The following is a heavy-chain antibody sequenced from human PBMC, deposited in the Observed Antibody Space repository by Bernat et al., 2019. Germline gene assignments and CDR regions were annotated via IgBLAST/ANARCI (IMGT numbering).Heavy chain of an antibody. CDR2: INRDGSIT. CDR1: GFTFSSYW. D-gene: IGHD6-6*01. CDR3: VRIGYSTSSLGIDY. Sequence: EVQLVESGGGLVQPGGSLRLSCAASGFTFSSYWMHWVRQAPGKGLVWVARINRDGSITTYADSVGGRFTTARDNAKNTLFLQMTSLTAEDTAVYDCVRIGYSTSSLGIDYWGQGALVSVSS. J-gene: IGHJ4*02. V-gene: IGHV3-74*01.